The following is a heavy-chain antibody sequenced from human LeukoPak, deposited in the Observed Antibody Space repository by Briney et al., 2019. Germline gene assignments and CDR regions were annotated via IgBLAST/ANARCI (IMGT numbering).Heavy chain of an antibody. J-gene: IGHJ4*02. CDR1: GFTFSDYY. CDR2: ISSSGSTI. V-gene: IGHV3-11*01. Sequence: GGSLRLSCAASGFTFSDYYMSWIRQAPGKGPEWVSYISSSGSTIYYADSVKGRFTISRDNAKNSLYLQMNSLRAEDSAVYYCAKAPTRYCNGGSCYPLDYWGQGTLVTVSS. D-gene: IGHD2-15*01. CDR3: AKAPTRYCNGGSCYPLDY.